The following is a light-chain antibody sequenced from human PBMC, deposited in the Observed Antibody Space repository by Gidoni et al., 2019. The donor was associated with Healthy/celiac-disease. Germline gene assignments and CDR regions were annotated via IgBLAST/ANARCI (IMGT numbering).Light chain of an antibody. CDR2: DSY. CDR3: GTWDSSLRAWV. V-gene: IGLV1-51*01. J-gene: IGLJ3*02. Sequence: QSVLTQPPSLSAAPGQTVTISCSGRNSDIGNNYVAWYQHLPGAAPKLLIYDSYQRPSEIPDRFSGSRSGTSAALAITGLQTGDEADYYCGTWDSSLRAWVFGGGTKLTVL. CDR1: NSDIGNNY.